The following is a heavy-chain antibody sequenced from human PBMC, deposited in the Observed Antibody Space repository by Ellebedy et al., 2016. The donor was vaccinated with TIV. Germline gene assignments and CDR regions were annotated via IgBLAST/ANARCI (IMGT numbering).Heavy chain of an antibody. CDR1: GYTFSSYG. V-gene: IGHV1-18*01. CDR3: GRAPNYSGSGSFYVDS. Sequence: ASVKVSCKTSGYTFSSYGLSWVRQAPGQGLEWMGWISTYNGDTRYAQKVQGRVTVTTDTSTSTAYMELRSLRSDDTAGYFCGRAPNYSGSGSFYVDSWGQGTLVTVSS. J-gene: IGHJ4*02. D-gene: IGHD3-10*01. CDR2: ISTYNGDT.